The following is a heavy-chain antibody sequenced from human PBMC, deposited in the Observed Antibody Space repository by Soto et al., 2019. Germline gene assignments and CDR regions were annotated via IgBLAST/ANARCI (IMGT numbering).Heavy chain of an antibody. CDR1: GGTFSSYA. Sequence: QVQLVQSGAEVKKPGSSVKVSCKASGGTFSSYAISWVRQAPGQGLEWMGGIIPIFGTANYAQKFQGRVTITADESTSTAYMELSSLRSEDTAVYYCARDISGYYGSGSYYNYYYYGMDVWGQGTTVTVSS. CDR2: IIPIFGTA. V-gene: IGHV1-69*01. CDR3: ARDISGYYGSGSYYNYYYYGMDV. D-gene: IGHD3-10*01. J-gene: IGHJ6*02.